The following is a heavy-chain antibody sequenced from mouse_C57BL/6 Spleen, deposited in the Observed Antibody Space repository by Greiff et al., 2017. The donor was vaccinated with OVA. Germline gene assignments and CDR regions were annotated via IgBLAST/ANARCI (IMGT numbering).Heavy chain of an antibody. CDR3: ARGSQTGVDY. J-gene: IGHJ2*01. D-gene: IGHD4-1*01. Sequence: VQLQQPGAELVRPGSSVKLSCKASGYTFTSYWMHWVKQRPIQGLEWIGNIDPSDSETHYNQKFKDKATLTVDKSSSTAYMQLSSLTSEDSAVYYCARGSQTGVDYWGQGTTLTVSS. V-gene: IGHV1-52*01. CDR2: IDPSDSET. CDR1: GYTFTSYW.